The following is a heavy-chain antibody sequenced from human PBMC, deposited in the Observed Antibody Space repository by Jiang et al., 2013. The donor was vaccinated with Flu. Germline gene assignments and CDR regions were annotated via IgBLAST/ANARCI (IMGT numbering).Heavy chain of an antibody. V-gene: IGHV2-5*02. CDR2: IYWDDDK. CDR1: GFSLSTSGVG. Sequence: KPTQTLTLTCTFSGFSLSTSGVGVGWIRQPPGKALKWLALIYWDDDKRYSPSLKSRLTITKDTSKNQVVLTMTNMDPVDTATYYCAHQRYGDSGMDVWGQGTTVTVSS. J-gene: IGHJ6*02. CDR3: AHQRYGDSGMDV. D-gene: IGHD4-17*01.